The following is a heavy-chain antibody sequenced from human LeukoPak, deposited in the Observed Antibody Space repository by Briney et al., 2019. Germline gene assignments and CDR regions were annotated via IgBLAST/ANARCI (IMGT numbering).Heavy chain of an antibody. Sequence: GESLKISCKGSGYSFTSYWIGWVRQMPGKGLEWMGIIYPGDSDTRYSPSFQGQVTISADKSISTAYLQWSSLKASDTAMYYCARLGYYDFWSGFHWFDPWGQGTLVTVSS. D-gene: IGHD3-3*01. J-gene: IGHJ5*02. CDR3: ARLGYYDFWSGFHWFDP. V-gene: IGHV5-51*01. CDR2: IYPGDSDT. CDR1: GYSFTSYW.